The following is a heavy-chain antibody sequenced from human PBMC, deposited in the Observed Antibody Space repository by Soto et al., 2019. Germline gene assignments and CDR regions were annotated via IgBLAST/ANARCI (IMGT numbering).Heavy chain of an antibody. CDR2: ISAYNGNT. Sequence: ASVKVSCKASGYTFTSYGISWVRQAPGQGLEWMGWISAYNGNTNYAQKLQGRVTMTTDTSTSTAYMELRSLRSDDTAVYYCARVRTTVVTGWNAFDIWGQGTMVTVSS. CDR3: ARVRTTVVTGWNAFDI. D-gene: IGHD4-17*01. J-gene: IGHJ3*02. CDR1: GYTFTSYG. V-gene: IGHV1-18*01.